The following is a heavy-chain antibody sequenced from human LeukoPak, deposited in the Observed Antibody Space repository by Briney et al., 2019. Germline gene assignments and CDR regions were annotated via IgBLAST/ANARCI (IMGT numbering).Heavy chain of an antibody. Sequence: SETLSLTCTVSGGSISSYYWSWIRQPPGKGLGWIGYISYSGSTNFKPSLKSGVTILEDTSKNHFSLMLSAVAAAETAAYYCAREGAAGANLNWFDPWGQGTLVTVSS. J-gene: IGHJ5*02. CDR1: GGSISSYY. D-gene: IGHD1-1*01. CDR3: AREGAAGANLNWFDP. V-gene: IGHV4-59*01. CDR2: ISYSGST.